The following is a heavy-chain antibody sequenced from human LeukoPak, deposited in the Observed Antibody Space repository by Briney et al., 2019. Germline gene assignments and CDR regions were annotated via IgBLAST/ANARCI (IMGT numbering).Heavy chain of an antibody. J-gene: IGHJ4*02. V-gene: IGHV4-34*01. CDR3: ARAAAEGGSTFDY. Sequence: PSETLSLTCVVYGGSFSGYYWSWIRQPPGKGLEWIGEINHSGSTNYNPSLKSRVTISVDTSKNQFSLKLSSVTAADTAVYYCARAAAEGGSTFDYWGQGTLVTVSS. CDR2: INHSGST. D-gene: IGHD2-15*01. CDR1: GGSFSGYY.